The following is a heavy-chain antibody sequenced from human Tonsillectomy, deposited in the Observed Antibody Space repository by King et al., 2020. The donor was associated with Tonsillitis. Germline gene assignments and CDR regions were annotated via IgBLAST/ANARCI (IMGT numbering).Heavy chain of an antibody. CDR2: ISSSSSHK. CDR3: ARKNGAYDYDY. D-gene: IGHD5-12*01. Sequence: VQLVESGGGLVKRGGSLRLSCAASGFTFSDFYMTWIRQAPGKGLEWVSYISSSSSHKNYADSVKGRFTISRDNVKNSLYLQMISLRAEDTAVYYCARKNGAYDYDYWGQGTLVTVSS. CDR1: GFTFSDFY. J-gene: IGHJ4*02. V-gene: IGHV3-11*05.